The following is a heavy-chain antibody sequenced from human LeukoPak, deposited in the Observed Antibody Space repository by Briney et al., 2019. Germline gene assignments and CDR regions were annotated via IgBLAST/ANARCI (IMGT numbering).Heavy chain of an antibody. CDR2: IYTSGST. V-gene: IGHV4-61*02. CDR3: ARGWVVAALNWFDP. J-gene: IGHJ5*02. D-gene: IGHD2-15*01. CDR1: GGSISSGSYY. Sequence: SETLSLTCTVSGGSISSGSYYWSWIRQPAGKGLEWIGRIYTSGSTNYNPSLKSRVTISVDTSKNQFSLKLSSVTAADTAVYYCARGWVVAALNWFDPWGQGTLXXVSS.